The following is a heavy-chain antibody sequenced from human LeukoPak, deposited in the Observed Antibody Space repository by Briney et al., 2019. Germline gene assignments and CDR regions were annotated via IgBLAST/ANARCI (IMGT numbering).Heavy chain of an antibody. CDR1: GFTFSDYY. J-gene: IGHJ4*02. CDR2: ISSSGSTI. V-gene: IGHV3-11*04. CDR3: AKVMLGTVALDC. Sequence: PGGSLRLSCAASGFTFSDYYMSWIRQAPGKGLEWVSYISSSGSTIYYADSVKGRFTFSRDNSKNTLFLQMNSLRAEDTAVYYCAKVMLGTVALDCWGQGTLVTVSS. D-gene: IGHD4-23*01.